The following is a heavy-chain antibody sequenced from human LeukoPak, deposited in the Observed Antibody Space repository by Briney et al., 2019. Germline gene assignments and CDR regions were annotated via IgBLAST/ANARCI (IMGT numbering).Heavy chain of an antibody. CDR3: AKGDESVVVPAAIRHYYYYGMDV. CDR2: ISYDGSNK. V-gene: IGHV3-30*18. CDR1: GFTFSSYG. D-gene: IGHD2-2*01. Sequence: KTGGSLRLSCAASGFTFSSYGMHWVRQAPGKGLEWVAVISYDGSNKYYADSVKGRFTISRDNSKNTLYLQMNSLRAEDTAVYYCAKGDESVVVPAAIRHYYYYGMDVWGQGTTVTVSS. J-gene: IGHJ6*02.